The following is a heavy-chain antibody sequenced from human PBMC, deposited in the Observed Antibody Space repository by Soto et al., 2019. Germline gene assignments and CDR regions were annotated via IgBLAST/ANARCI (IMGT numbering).Heavy chain of an antibody. CDR3: AKCVDYFHSNGNNLEYFQY. J-gene: IGHJ1*01. CDR1: GFTFSSYS. Sequence: GGSLRLSCAASGFTFSSYSMNWVRQAPGKGLEWVSAISGSGGSTHYADYVKGRFNNSRDNSKNTVNMQMNSLKVEDTAVYHCAKCVDYFHSNGNNLEYFQYWGQGTLGTVSS. V-gene: IGHV3-23*01. CDR2: ISGSGGST. D-gene: IGHD3-22*01.